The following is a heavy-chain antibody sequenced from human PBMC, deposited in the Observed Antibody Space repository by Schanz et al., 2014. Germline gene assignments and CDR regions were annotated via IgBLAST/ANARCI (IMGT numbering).Heavy chain of an antibody. CDR3: ARDRATESDCSAEPPIDY. J-gene: IGHJ4*02. V-gene: IGHV3-7*04. D-gene: IGHD2-2*01. CDR2: IKRDGSEK. CDR1: GFSFSTYW. Sequence: EVHLLDSGGGLVQPGGSLRLSCAASGFSFSTYWMSWVRQAPGKGLEWVADIKRDGSEKNYLDSVKGRFTISRDNAKNNLVLQMNSRRAEDTAVYYCARDRATESDCSAEPPIDYWGQGTLLTVSS.